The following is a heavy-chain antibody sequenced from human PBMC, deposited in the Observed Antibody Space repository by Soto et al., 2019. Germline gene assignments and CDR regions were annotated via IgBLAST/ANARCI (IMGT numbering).Heavy chain of an antibody. J-gene: IGHJ1*01. CDR2: IDYDGTTT. V-gene: IGHV3-74*01. CDR1: GFSFDSYW. Sequence: EVQLVESGGGLVQPGGSLRLSCAASGFSFDSYWMHWVRQAPGQGPMWVSRIDYDGTTTNYADSVKGRCTISRDNTKSTLYLQMKSLRPEDAAVYYCTRGPRASSGGTGAYWGKGTLVTVSS. D-gene: IGHD1-1*01. CDR3: TRGPRASSGGTGAY.